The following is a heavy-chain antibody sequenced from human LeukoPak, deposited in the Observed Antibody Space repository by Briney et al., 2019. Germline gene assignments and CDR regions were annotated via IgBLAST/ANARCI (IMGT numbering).Heavy chain of an antibody. CDR3: ARSSADYDFWSGYPLLFDY. V-gene: IGHV4-30-4*08. CDR2: IYYSGST. D-gene: IGHD3-3*01. CDR1: GGSISSGDYY. Sequence: PSETLSLTCTVSGGSISSGDYYWSWIRQPPGKGLEWIGYIYYSGSTYYNPSLKGRVTISVDTSKNQFSLKLSSVTAADTAVYYCARSSADYDFWSGYPLLFDYWGQGTLVTVSS. J-gene: IGHJ4*02.